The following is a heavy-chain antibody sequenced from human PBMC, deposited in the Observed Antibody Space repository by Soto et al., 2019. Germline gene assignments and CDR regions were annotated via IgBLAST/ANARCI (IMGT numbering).Heavy chain of an antibody. D-gene: IGHD5-12*01. CDR1: GFTFSSSA. CDR3: AKIRGYDLGSTPLQH. V-gene: IGHV3-23*01. CDR2: ISGNGDTT. J-gene: IGHJ1*01. Sequence: EVQLLESGGGLVQPGGSLRLSCAASGFTFSSSAMSWVRQAPGKGLDWVSAISGNGDTTYYADSVKGRFTISRDISKNTLYLQMNTLRAEYTAVYYCAKIRGYDLGSTPLQHWGECTLVTVSS.